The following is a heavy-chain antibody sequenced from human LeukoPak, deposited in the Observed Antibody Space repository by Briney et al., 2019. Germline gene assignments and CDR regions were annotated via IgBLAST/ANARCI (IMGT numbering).Heavy chain of an antibody. V-gene: IGHV3-30*02. CDR3: ARKSASGNYPLDY. J-gene: IGHJ4*02. CDR1: GFTFSSYG. Sequence: GGTLRLSCAASGFTFSSYGMNWVRQAPGKGLEWLAFIRYDGSNTYYADSVKGRFTISRDNAKNTVFLQMSSLRAEDTALYYCARKSASGNYPLDYWGQGTLVTVSS. D-gene: IGHD3-10*01. CDR2: IRYDGSNT.